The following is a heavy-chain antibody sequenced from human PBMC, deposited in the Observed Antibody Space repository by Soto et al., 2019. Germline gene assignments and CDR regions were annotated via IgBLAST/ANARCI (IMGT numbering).Heavy chain of an antibody. V-gene: IGHV1-69*02. Sequence: QVQLVQSGAEVRKPGSSVKGSCKASGGTFRTYTINWVRQAPGQGLEWMGTIIPILGVTNYAQKFQGRVTITAAKGPSTAYLGLSGLGSEDTAVSYSAGAGPVVVPDAKRVTYDSFCPWAQGALITVSS. CDR1: GGTFRTYT. J-gene: IGHJ5*02. CDR3: AGAGPVVVPDAKRVTYDSFCP. CDR2: IIPILGVT. D-gene: IGHD2-2*01.